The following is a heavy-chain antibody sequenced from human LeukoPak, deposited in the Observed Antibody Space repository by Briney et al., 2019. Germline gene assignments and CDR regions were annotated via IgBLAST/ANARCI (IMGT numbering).Heavy chain of an antibody. CDR3: TRERGLRYFDWLLFAFDI. Sequence: GGSLRLSCTASGFTFGDYAMSWVRQAPGKGLEWVGFIRSKAYGGTTEYAASVKGRFTISRDDSKSIAYLQMNSLKTEDTAVYYCTRERGLRYFDWLLFAFDIWGQGTMVTVSS. V-gene: IGHV3-49*04. CDR2: IRSKAYGGTT. CDR1: GFTFGDYA. J-gene: IGHJ3*02. D-gene: IGHD3-9*01.